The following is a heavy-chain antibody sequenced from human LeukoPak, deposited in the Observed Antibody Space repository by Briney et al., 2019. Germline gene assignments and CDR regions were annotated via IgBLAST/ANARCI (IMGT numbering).Heavy chain of an antibody. CDR1: GGTFSSYA. Sequence: SVKVSCKASGGTFSSYAISWVRQAPGQGLEWMGGIIPIFGTANYAQKFQGRVTITADESTSTAYMELSSLRSEDTAVYYCAADGVPAAIPDYYYYMDVWGKGTTVTVSS. CDR2: IIPIFGTA. J-gene: IGHJ6*03. CDR3: AADGVPAAIPDYYYYMDV. D-gene: IGHD2-2*01. V-gene: IGHV1-69*01.